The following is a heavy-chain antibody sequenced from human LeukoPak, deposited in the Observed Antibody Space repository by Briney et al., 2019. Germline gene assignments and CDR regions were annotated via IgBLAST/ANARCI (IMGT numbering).Heavy chain of an antibody. J-gene: IGHJ4*02. Sequence: ASVKVSCKASGYTFTGYYMHWVRQAPGQGLEWMGWINPNSGGTNYVQKFQGKVTMARDTSISTAYMELSRLRSDDTAVYYCARSSPGFGLYYFDYWGQGTLVTVSS. CDR1: GYTFTGYY. CDR3: ARSSPGFGLYYFDY. V-gene: IGHV1-2*02. D-gene: IGHD3/OR15-3a*01. CDR2: INPNSGGT.